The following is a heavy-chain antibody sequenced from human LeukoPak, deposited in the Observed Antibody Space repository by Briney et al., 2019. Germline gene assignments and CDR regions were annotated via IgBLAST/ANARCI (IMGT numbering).Heavy chain of an antibody. D-gene: IGHD3-10*01. J-gene: IGHJ4*02. CDR2: ISYDGSNK. CDR3: ARDKLLWFGELNY. V-gene: IGHV3-30-3*01. CDR1: GFTFCSYA. Sequence: GGSLRLSCAAPGFTFCSYAMHWVCEAPGRGLGWVAVISYDGSNKYYADSVKGRFTISRDNSKNTLYLQMNSLRAEDTAVYYCARDKLLWFGELNYWGQGTLVTVSS.